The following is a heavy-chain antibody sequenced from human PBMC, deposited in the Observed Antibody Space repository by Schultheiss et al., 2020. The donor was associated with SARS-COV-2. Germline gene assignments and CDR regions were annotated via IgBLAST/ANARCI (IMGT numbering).Heavy chain of an antibody. J-gene: IGHJ4*02. D-gene: IGHD3-3*01. Sequence: GGSLRLSFAASGFTFDDYGMSWVRQAPGKGLEWVSGINWNGGSTYYADSVKGRFTISRDNSKNTLYLQMNSLRAEDTAVYYCARDERLEWLPLYYFDYWGQGTLVTVSS. CDR3: ARDERLEWLPLYYFDY. CDR1: GFTFDDYG. CDR2: INWNGGST. V-gene: IGHV3-20*03.